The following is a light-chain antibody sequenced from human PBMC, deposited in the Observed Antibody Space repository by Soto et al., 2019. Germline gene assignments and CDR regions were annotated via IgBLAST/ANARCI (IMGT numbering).Light chain of an antibody. CDR3: QQSSFTGYT. V-gene: IGKV1-39*01. CDR2: AAS. Sequence: DIQMTQSPSTLSASVGDRVTITCRASQSIRTSLNWYQQRPGKAPQLLIYAASSLQSGVSSRFSGSGSGTNFTLTVSSLQPEDFAIYYCQQSSFTGYTFGQGTKVDNK. CDR1: QSIRTS. J-gene: IGKJ2*01.